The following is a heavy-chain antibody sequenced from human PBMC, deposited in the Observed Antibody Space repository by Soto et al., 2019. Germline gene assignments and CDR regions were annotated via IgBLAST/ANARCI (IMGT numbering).Heavy chain of an antibody. CDR3: SRDRDDYGSGNYYNRIDF. CDR2: IIPIFGTP. D-gene: IGHD3-10*01. V-gene: IGHV1-69*01. Sequence: QVQLVQSGAEVKKPGSSVKVSCKASGGIFSTYAISWLLQAPGQGLEWMGRIIPIFGTPNYAQRFQGTVTITGVEYTRPAYLELSRLRSEDTAVYYCSRDRDDYGSGNYYNRIDFWGQGTLVTVSS. CDR1: GGIFSTYA. J-gene: IGHJ4*02.